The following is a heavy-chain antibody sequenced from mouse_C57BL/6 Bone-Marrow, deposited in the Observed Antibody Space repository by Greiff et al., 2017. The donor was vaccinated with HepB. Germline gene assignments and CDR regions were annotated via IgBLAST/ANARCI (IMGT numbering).Heavy chain of an antibody. J-gene: IGHJ1*01. CDR1: GYTFTDYY. V-gene: IGHV1-84*01. D-gene: IGHD2-12*01. Sequence: VQLQESGPELVKPGASVKLSCKASGYTFTDYYINWVKQRPGQGLEWIGWIYPGSGNTKYNEKFKGKATLTVDTSSSTAYMQLSSLTSEDSAVYFCARRAYYSDHYGYFDVWGPGTPVTVSS. CDR2: IYPGSGNT. CDR3: ARRAYYSDHYGYFDV.